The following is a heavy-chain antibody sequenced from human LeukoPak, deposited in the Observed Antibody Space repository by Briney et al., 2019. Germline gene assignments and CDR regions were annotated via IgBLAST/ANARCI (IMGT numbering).Heavy chain of an antibody. D-gene: IGHD6-19*01. J-gene: IGHJ4*02. CDR3: ARAAVARRPLGY. V-gene: IGHV1-8*01. CDR1: GYTFTSYD. Sequence: GASVKVSCKASGYTFTSYDINWVRQATGQGLEWMGWMNPNGGNTGYAQKFQGRVTMTRNTSISTAYMELSSLRSEDTAVYYCARAAVARRPLGYWGQGTLVTVSS. CDR2: MNPNGGNT.